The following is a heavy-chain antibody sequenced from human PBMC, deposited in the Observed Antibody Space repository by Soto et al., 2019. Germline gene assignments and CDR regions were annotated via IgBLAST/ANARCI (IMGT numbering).Heavy chain of an antibody. D-gene: IGHD6-19*01. CDR1: GGSISSYY. V-gene: IGHV4-59*01. J-gene: IGHJ6*02. CDR3: ARGGWYSYYYGMDV. Sequence: EPLSLTCTASGGSISSYYWSWIRQPPGKGLEWIGYIYYSGSTNYNPSLKSRVTISVDTSKNQFSLKLSSVTAADTAVYYCARGGWYSYYYGMDVWGQGTTVTVSS. CDR2: IYYSGST.